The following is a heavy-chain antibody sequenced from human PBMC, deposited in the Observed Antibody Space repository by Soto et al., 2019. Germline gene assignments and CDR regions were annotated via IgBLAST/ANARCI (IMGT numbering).Heavy chain of an antibody. CDR3: AADFSYYDFWGGYFTDAFDI. CDR2: IVVGSGNT. V-gene: IGHV1-58*01. J-gene: IGHJ3*02. Sequence: GASVKVSCKASGFTFTRSAVQWVRQARGQRLEWIGWIVVGSGNTNYAQKFQERATITRDMSTSTGYMELSSLRYEDTAVYYCAADFSYYDFWGGYFTDAFDIWGQGTMVTVSS. D-gene: IGHD3-3*01. CDR1: GFTFTRSA.